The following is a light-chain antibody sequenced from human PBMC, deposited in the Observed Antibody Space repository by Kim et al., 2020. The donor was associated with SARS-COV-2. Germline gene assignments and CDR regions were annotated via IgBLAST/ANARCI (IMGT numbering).Light chain of an antibody. V-gene: IGKV2-30*02. CDR1: QSLVHSDGNTY. J-gene: IGKJ2*01. Sequence: DVVMTQSPLSLPVTLGQPASISCRSSQSLVHSDGNTYLNWFQQRPGQSPRRLIYKVSNRDSGVPDRFSGSGSGTDFTLKISRVEAGDVGVYYCRQGTHWPDTFGQGTKLEF. CDR3: RQGTHWPDT. CDR2: KVS.